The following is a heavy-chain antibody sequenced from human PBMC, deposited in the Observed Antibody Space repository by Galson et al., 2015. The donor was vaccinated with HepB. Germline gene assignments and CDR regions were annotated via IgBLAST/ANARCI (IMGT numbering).Heavy chain of an antibody. Sequence: SLRLSCAASGFTFNNAWMSWVRQAPGKGLEWVARFKSKTDGGTIDYAAPVKGRFTMSRDDSKKMLYLQMNSLRTEDTAVYYCTTPLYYSKGACYYAFEHWGQGTLVTVSS. CDR2: FKSKTDGGTI. CDR3: TTPLYYSKGACYYAFEH. J-gene: IGHJ4*02. V-gene: IGHV3-15*01. D-gene: IGHD3-22*01. CDR1: GFTFNNAW.